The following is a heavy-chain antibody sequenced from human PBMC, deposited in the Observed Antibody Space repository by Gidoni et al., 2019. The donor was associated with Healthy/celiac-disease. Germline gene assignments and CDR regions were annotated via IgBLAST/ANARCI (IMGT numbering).Heavy chain of an antibody. CDR2: INAGNGNT. CDR1: GYTFTSYA. CDR3: ARYPLDTRITIFGVVIPPPDY. D-gene: IGHD3-3*01. Sequence: QVQLVQSGAEVKKPGASVKVSCKASGYTFTSYAMHWVRQAPGQRLEWMGWINAGNGNTKYSQKFQGRVTITRDTSASTAYMELSSLRSEDTAVYYCARYPLDTRITIFGVVIPPPDYWGQGTLVTVSS. V-gene: IGHV1-3*01. J-gene: IGHJ4*02.